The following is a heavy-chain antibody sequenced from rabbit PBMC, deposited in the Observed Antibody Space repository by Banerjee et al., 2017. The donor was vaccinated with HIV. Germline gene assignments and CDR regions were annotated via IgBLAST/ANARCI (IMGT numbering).Heavy chain of an antibody. CDR1: GFSFSSSYY. V-gene: IGHV1S47*01. CDR3: VREATYAGYGYATYFNL. J-gene: IGHJ4*01. Sequence: QEQLVESGGGLVQPEGSLTLTCTASGFSFSSSYYMCWVRPAPGKGLEWIACIDPVFGSTYYASWVNGRFTISSNTNQNTVSLQMTSLTSADTATYFCVREATYAGYGYATYFNLWGQGTLVTVS. CDR2: IDPVFGST. D-gene: IGHD6-1*01.